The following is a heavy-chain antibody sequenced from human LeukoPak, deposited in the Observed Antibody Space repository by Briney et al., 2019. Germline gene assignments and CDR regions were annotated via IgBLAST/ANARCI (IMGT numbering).Heavy chain of an antibody. CDR3: TRNPGMDV. V-gene: IGHV3-53*01. Sequence: GGSLRLSCAASGFSVSSSYMSWVRQAPGKGLEWVSAIYSGGSTYYADSVKGRFTISRDNAKNTLYLQMNSLRTEDTAVYYCTRNPGMDVWGQGTTVTVSS. J-gene: IGHJ6*02. CDR2: IYSGGST. CDR1: GFSVSSSY.